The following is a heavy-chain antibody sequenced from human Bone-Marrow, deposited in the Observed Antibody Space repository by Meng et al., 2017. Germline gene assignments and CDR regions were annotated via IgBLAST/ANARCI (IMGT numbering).Heavy chain of an antibody. CDR3: AREDYYDSSGYWGAFDI. V-gene: IGHV3-21*01. D-gene: IGHD3-22*01. CDR2: ISSSGSTI. Sequence: GESLKISCAASGFTFSSYSMNWVRQAPGKGLEWVSSISSSGSTIYYADSVKGRFTISRDNAKNSLYLQMNSLRAEDTAVYYCAREDYYDSSGYWGAFDIWGQGTMVTVSS. CDR1: GFTFSSYS. J-gene: IGHJ3*02.